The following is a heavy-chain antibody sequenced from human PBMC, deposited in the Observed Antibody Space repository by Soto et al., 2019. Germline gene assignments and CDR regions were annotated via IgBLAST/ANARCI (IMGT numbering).Heavy chain of an antibody. CDR1: GFTFNYYW. V-gene: IGHV3-7*03. CDR2: VKPDGSVT. D-gene: IGHD2-21*02. J-gene: IGHJ6*02. CDR3: ARDRERVNVTGGIALGAMEV. Sequence: GGSLRLSCAASGFTFNYYWMTWVRQAPGKGLEWVANVKPDGSVTFYADSLKGRFTISRDNAKNSVSLQMDSLRADDTAVYYCARDRERVNVTGGIALGAMEVWGHGTTVTVSS.